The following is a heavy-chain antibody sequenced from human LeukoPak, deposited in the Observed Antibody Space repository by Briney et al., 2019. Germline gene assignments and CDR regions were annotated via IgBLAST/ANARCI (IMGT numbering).Heavy chain of an antibody. Sequence: PGRSLRLSCAASGFTFSSYAMHWVRQAPGKGLEWVAVISYDGGNKYYADSVKGRFTISRDNSKNTLYLQMNSLRAEDTAVYYCARDRGDYYDSSGPLDYGGQGTLGTVSA. CDR1: GFTFSSYA. J-gene: IGHJ4*02. D-gene: IGHD3-22*01. V-gene: IGHV3-30-3*01. CDR2: ISYDGGNK. CDR3: ARDRGDYYDSSGPLDY.